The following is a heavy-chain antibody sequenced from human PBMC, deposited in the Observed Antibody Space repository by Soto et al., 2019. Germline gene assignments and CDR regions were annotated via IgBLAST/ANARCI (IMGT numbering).Heavy chain of an antibody. J-gene: IGHJ6*01. Sequence: QITLKESGPTLAKPTQTLTLTCTFSGFSLSTSGVGVGRIRRPPGNALEWLALIYGDDDKRYSPSLKSRLTITKGTSKDQLVLTMTNMHPVDTARYRCAHSRAARPYYYYAVDVWGQGTTVSVSS. D-gene: IGHD6-6*01. CDR1: GFSLSTSGVG. CDR2: IYGDDDK. V-gene: IGHV2-5*02. CDR3: AHSRAARPYYYYAVDV.